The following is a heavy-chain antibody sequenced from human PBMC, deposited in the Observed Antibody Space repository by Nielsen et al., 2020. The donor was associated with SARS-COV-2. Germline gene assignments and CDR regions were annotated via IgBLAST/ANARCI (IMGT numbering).Heavy chain of an antibody. CDR2: ISSSGTGI. CDR3: ARVILGTSCCSED. D-gene: IGHD2-2*01. J-gene: IGHJ4*02. Sequence: GGSLRLSCAASGFTFDDYAMHWVRQAPGKGLEWVAYISSSGTGIYYADSVKGRFTISRDNAENSLYLRMHSLRAEDTAVYYCARVILGTSCCSEDWGQGTLVTVSP. V-gene: IGHV3-48*03. CDR1: GFTFDDYA.